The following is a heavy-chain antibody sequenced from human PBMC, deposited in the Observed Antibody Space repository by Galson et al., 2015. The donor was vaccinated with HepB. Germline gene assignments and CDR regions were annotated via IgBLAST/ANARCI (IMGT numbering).Heavy chain of an antibody. D-gene: IGHD3-22*01. J-gene: IGHJ3*02. V-gene: IGHV3-66*01. CDR1: GFSVGSNY. CDR2: LHSGGGA. CDR3: ARTQYSYYDGSGYLDAFDI. Sequence: GSLRLSCAASGFSVGSNYMSWVRQAPGKGLRWVSVLHSGGGAYDGFTSYADSVKGRFTISRDSSQNTLYLQMNSLRAEDTAVYYCARTQYSYYDGSGYLDAFDIWGQGTMVTVSS.